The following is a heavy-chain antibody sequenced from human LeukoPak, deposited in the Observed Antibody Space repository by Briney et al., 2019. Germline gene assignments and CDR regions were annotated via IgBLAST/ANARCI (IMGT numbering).Heavy chain of an antibody. CDR1: GGSISSSYYY. D-gene: IGHD3-10*01. J-gene: IGHJ4*02. CDR2: IYYSGST. V-gene: IGHV4-39*07. Sequence: SETLSLTCTVSGGSISSSYYYWGWIRQPPGKGLEWIGSIYYSGSTYYNPSLKSRVTISVDTSKNQFSLKRSSVTAADTAVYYCALGSYYYYFDYWGQGTLVTVSS. CDR3: ALGSYYYYFDY.